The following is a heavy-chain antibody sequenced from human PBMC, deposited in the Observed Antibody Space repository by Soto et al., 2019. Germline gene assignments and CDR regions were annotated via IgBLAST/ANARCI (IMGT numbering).Heavy chain of an antibody. CDR3: ARGTAVTGLDY. CDR1: GDSVSSHSVV. J-gene: IGHJ4*02. Sequence: SQTLSLTCAISGDSVSSHSVVWSWIRQSPSRGLEWLGRTYYRSKWYNDYATSVKSRITINPDTSKNQFSLQLDSVTPEDTAMYYCARGTAVTGLDYWGQGALVTISS. V-gene: IGHV6-1*01. CDR2: TYYRSKWYN. D-gene: IGHD6-19*01.